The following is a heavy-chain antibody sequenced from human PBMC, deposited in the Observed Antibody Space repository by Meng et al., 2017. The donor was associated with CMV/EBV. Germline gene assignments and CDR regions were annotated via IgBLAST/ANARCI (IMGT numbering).Heavy chain of an antibody. CDR2: IYSGGSST. D-gene: IGHD3-3*01. CDR1: GFTFSSYA. Sequence: GGSLRLSCAASGFTFSSYAMSWVRQAPGKGLEWVSVIYSGGSSTYYADSVKGRFTISRDNSKNTLYLQMNSLRAEDTAVYYCAKPAPVSRKRSGGRTNYDFWSGYEYYFDYWGQGTLVTVSS. CDR3: AKPAPVSRKRSGGRTNYDFWSGYEYYFDY. J-gene: IGHJ4*02. V-gene: IGHV3-23*03.